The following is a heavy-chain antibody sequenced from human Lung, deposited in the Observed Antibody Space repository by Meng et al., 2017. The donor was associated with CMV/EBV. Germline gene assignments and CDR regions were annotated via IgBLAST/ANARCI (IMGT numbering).Heavy chain of an antibody. V-gene: IGHV3-7*01. Sequence: GESLKISCAASGFTFSSYWMSWVREAPGKGLEWVANIKEDGSEKYYVESVKGRFTISRDNAKKSLYLQMNSLRAEDTAVYYCARDQGSCTSISCRGDAFDIWGQGTMVTVSS. D-gene: IGHD2-2*01. J-gene: IGHJ3*02. CDR1: GFTFSSYW. CDR2: IKEDGSEK. CDR3: ARDQGSCTSISCRGDAFDI.